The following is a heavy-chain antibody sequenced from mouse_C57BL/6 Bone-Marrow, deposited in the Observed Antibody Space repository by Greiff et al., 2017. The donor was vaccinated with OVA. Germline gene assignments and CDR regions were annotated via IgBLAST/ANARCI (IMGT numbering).Heavy chain of an antibody. CDR2: ILPGSGST. J-gene: IGHJ4*01. Sequence: QVQLQQSGAELMKPGASVKLSCKAPGYTFTGYWIEWVKQRPGHGLEWIGEILPGSGSTNYHEKFKGKATFTADTSSNTAYMQLSSLTTEDAAIYYCARTRGGYSMDYWGQGTSVTVSS. D-gene: IGHD2-12*01. CDR3: ARTRGGYSMDY. V-gene: IGHV1-9*01. CDR1: GYTFTGYW.